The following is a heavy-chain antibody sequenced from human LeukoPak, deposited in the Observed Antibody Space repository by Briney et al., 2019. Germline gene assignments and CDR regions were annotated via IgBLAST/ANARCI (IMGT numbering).Heavy chain of an antibody. CDR3: ASVIAGVTTDY. D-gene: IGHD1-26*01. CDR1: GYTFTGYY. V-gene: IGHV1-2*02. Sequence: ASVKVSCKASGYTFTGYYIHRVRQAPGQGPEWMGWINPNSGDTNFAQKFQGRVTMTRDTSISTAYMELSRLRSDDTALYYCASVIAGVTTDYWGQGTLVTVPS. CDR2: INPNSGDT. J-gene: IGHJ4*02.